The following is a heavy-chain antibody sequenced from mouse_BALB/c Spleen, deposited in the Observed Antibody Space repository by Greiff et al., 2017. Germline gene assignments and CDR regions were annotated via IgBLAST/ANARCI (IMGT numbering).Heavy chain of an antibody. V-gene: IGHV5-17*02. CDR2: ISSGSSTI. D-gene: IGHD2-1*01. J-gene: IGHJ1*01. CDR1: GFTFSSFG. CDR3: ARSGYGNYDWYFDV. Sequence: EVKVVESGGGLVQPGGSRKLSCAASGFTFSSFGMHWVRQAPEKGLEWVAYISSGSSTIYYADTVKGRFTISRDNPKNTLFLQMTSLRSEDTAMYYCARSGYGNYDWYFDVWGAGTTVTVSS.